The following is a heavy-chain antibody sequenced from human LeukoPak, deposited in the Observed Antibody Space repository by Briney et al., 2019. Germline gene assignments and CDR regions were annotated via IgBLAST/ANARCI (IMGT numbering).Heavy chain of an antibody. CDR3: ARAGSYRFDY. D-gene: IGHD1-26*01. J-gene: IGHJ4*02. Sequence: GGSLRLSCAASGFTFSSYWVHWGRPGPAKGLVWVSRINTDGSSTSYADSVKGRFTISRDNAKNTLYLQMNSLTAEDTAVYYCARAGSYRFDYWGQGTLVTVSS. V-gene: IGHV3-74*01. CDR1: GFTFSSYW. CDR2: INTDGSST.